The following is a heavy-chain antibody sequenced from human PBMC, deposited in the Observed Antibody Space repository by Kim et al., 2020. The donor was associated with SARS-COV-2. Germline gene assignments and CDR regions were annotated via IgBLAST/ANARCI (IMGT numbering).Heavy chain of an antibody. D-gene: IGHD3-3*01. V-gene: IGHV3-23*01. J-gene: IGHJ4*02. Sequence: YADSVKGRFTIARDNSKNTLYLQMNSLRAEDTAVYYCAKDLLYDFWSGYQWGQGTLVTVSS. CDR3: AKDLLYDFWSGYQ.